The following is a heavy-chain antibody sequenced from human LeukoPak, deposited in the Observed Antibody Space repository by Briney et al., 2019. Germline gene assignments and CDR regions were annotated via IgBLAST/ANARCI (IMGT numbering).Heavy chain of an antibody. J-gene: IGHJ4*02. CDR3: ARDGPHYDFWSGPAY. CDR2: INEDGSEK. CDR1: GFTFRSYW. V-gene: IGHV3-7*05. D-gene: IGHD3-3*01. Sequence: QTGGSLRLSCEASGFTFRSYWMSWVRQAPGKGLEWVANINEDGSEKYYVESVKGRFTISRDNAKNSLYLQMDSLRAEDTAVYYCARDGPHYDFWSGPAYWGQGTLVTVSS.